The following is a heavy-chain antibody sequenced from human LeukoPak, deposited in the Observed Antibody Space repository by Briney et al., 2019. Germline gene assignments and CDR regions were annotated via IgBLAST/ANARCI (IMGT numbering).Heavy chain of an antibody. CDR1: GYTFTIYY. Sequence: ASVTVSFTASGYTFTIYYMHWVRQAHGQGHERMGIINPSGDRTSYSQKFQGRVTMTRDTSTSTVYMELSSLSSEDTAVYYCARVGAGSIRSIAAGRLARDYWGQGTLVTVSS. J-gene: IGHJ4*02. D-gene: IGHD6-13*01. CDR2: INPSGDRT. CDR3: ARVGAGSIRSIAAGRLARDY. V-gene: IGHV1-46*01.